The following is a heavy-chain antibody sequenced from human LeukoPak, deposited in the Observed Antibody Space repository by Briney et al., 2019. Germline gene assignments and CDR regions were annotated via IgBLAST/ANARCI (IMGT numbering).Heavy chain of an antibody. V-gene: IGHV3-23*01. D-gene: IGHD3-16*01. Sequence: GGSLRLSCAASGFTFSTYGMSWVRQAPGKGLEWVSAISGSSDATYYADSVKGRFTISRDNSKNTLYLQINSLRAEDTAVYFCAKDRLGGPYFFHYWGQGTLVTVSS. J-gene: IGHJ4*02. CDR3: AKDRLGGPYFFHY. CDR1: GFTFSTYG. CDR2: ISGSSDAT.